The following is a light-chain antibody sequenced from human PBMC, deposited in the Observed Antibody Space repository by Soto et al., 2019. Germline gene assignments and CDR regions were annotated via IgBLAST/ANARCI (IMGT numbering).Light chain of an antibody. Sequence: EIVLTQSPGTLSLSPGERATLSCRASQSVSSSYLAWYQQKPGQAPRLLIYGASSRATSIPDRFSGSGSGTDFTLTISRLEPEDFAVYYCPQYGSSRTFGQGTKVEIK. CDR3: PQYGSSRT. CDR2: GAS. CDR1: QSVSSSY. V-gene: IGKV3-20*01. J-gene: IGKJ1*01.